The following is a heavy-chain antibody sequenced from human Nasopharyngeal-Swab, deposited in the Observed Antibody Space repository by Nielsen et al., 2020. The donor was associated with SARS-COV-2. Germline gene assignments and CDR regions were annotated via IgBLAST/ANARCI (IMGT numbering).Heavy chain of an antibody. V-gene: IGHV4-38-2*01. CDR3: ARHGGSGSYYIAWFDP. CDR2: IYHSGST. Sequence: RQAPGKGLEWIGSIYHSGSTYYNPSLKSRVTISVDTSKNQFSLKLSSVTAADTAVYYRARHGGSGSYYIAWFDPWGQGTLVTVSS. J-gene: IGHJ5*02. D-gene: IGHD3-10*01.